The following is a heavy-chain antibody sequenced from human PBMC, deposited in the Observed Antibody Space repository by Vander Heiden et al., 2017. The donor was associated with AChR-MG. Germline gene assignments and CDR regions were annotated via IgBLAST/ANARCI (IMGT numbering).Heavy chain of an antibody. J-gene: IGHJ4*02. Sequence: EVQLVESGGGLVQPGRSLRLSCAASGFTFDDYAMHWVRQAPGKGLEWVSGISWNSGSIGYADSVKGRFTISRDNAKNSLYLQMNSLRAEDTALYYCAKDIAAVGYYFDYWGQGTLVTVSS. D-gene: IGHD6-13*01. CDR3: AKDIAAVGYYFDY. V-gene: IGHV3-9*01. CDR1: GFTFDDYA. CDR2: ISWNSGSI.